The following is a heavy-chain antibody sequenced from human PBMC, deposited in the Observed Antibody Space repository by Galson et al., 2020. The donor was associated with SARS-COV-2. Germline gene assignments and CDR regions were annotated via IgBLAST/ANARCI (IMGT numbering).Heavy chain of an antibody. V-gene: IGHV4-31*03. CDR1: GGSISSGGYY. J-gene: IGHJ2*01. CDR2: IYYSGNT. CDR3: AREYRSFDL. D-gene: IGHD2-2*02. Sequence: SETLSLTCTVSGGSISSGGYYWSWIRQHPGKGLEWIGYIYYSGNTYYNPSLRSRVTISVDTSKNQFSLKLSSVTAVDTAVYYCAREYRSFDLWGRGTLVTVSS.